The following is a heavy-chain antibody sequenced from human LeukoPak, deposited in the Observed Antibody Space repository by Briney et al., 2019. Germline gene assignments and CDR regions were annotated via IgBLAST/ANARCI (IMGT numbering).Heavy chain of an antibody. CDR1: GFTFGSYA. CDR3: ARCSGYGMDV. CDR2: MSFDGTHI. Sequence: GGSLRLSCAASGFTFGSYAMHCVRQAPGKGLEWVAVMSFDGTHIYYADSVKGRFTISRDNSKNTLYLQMNSLRAEDTAVYYCARCSGYGMDVWGQGTTVTVSS. D-gene: IGHD3-10*02. V-gene: IGHV3-30-3*01. J-gene: IGHJ6*02.